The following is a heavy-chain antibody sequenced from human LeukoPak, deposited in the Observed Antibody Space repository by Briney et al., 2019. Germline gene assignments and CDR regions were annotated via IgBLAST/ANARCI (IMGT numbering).Heavy chain of an antibody. D-gene: IGHD5-18*01. CDR1: GFTFSSYA. CDR3: ARGGYAHYYGMDV. V-gene: IGHV3-53*01. Sequence: AGSLRLSCAASGFTFSSYAMNWVRQAPGKGLEWVSVIYSGGTTNYADSVKGRFTISRDNSKNTVYLQMNSLRAEDTAVCYCARGGYAHYYGMDVWGQGTTVTVSS. J-gene: IGHJ6*02. CDR2: IYSGGTT.